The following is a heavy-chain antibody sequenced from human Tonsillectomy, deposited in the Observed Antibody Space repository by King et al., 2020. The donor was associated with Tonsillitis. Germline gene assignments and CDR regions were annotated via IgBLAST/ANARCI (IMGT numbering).Heavy chain of an antibody. Sequence: VQLVESGGGLVQPGGSLRLSCAASGFTFSSYWMHWVRQAPGKGLVWVSRINSDASSTSYADSVKGRFTISRDNAKNMLYLQMNSLRAEDTAVYYSARDPSDSSGYYYLAYYYYYMAVWGKGTTVTVSS. CDR2: INSDASST. CDR1: GFTFSSYW. CDR3: ARDPSDSSGYYYLAYYYYYMAV. J-gene: IGHJ6*03. V-gene: IGHV3-74*01. D-gene: IGHD3-22*01.